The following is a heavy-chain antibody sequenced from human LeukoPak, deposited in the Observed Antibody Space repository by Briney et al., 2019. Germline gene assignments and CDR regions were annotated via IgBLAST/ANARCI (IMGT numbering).Heavy chain of an antibody. CDR3: ARISTETTVTAFDY. CDR1: GGSISSGGYY. CDR2: IYYSGST. J-gene: IGHJ4*02. V-gene: IGHV4-31*03. D-gene: IGHD4-17*01. Sequence: SETLSLTCTVSGGSISSGGYYWSWIRQHPGKGLEWIGYIYYSGSTYYNPSLKSRVTISVDTSKNQFSLKLSSVTAADTAVYYCARISTETTVTAFDYWGQGTLVTVSS.